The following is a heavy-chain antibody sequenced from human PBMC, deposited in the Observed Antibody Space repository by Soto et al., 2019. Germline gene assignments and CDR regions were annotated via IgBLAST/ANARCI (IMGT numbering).Heavy chain of an antibody. CDR1: GGSINSGFFY. Sequence: SETLSLTCIVSGGSINSGFFYWGWIRQAPGKGLEYIGSQYYSGSTYYNPSLKSRVNIFIDTSKNQFSLKLSSVTAADTAVYFCARGDDFAGNDYFDYWGQGLLVTVSS. V-gene: IGHV4-39*01. CDR2: QYYSGST. CDR3: ARGDDFAGNDYFDY. D-gene: IGHD1-1*01. J-gene: IGHJ4*02.